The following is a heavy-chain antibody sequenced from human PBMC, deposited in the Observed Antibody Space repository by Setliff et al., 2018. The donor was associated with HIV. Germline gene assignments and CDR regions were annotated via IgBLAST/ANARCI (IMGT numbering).Heavy chain of an antibody. J-gene: IGHJ4*02. CDR1: GGSISSGGYY. D-gene: IGHD5-18*01. CDR3: ARVPRQLLKGAAAYFDY. V-gene: IGHV4-61*08. CDR2: IYYSGST. Sequence: PSETLSLTCTVSGGSISSGGYYWSWIRQHPGKGLEWIGYIYYSGSTNYNPSLKSRFTISVDTSKNQFSLRLSSVTAADTAVYYCARVPRQLLKGAAAYFDYWGQGTLVTVSS.